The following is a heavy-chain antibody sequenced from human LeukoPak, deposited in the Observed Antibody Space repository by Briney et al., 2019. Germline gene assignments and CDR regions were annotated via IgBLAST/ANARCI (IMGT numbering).Heavy chain of an antibody. J-gene: IGHJ4*02. V-gene: IGHV3-23*01. CDR1: GFTFSSYA. D-gene: IGHD6-19*01. Sequence: GGSLRLSCAASGFTFSSYAMSWVRQAPGKGLEWVSAISGSGGSTYYADSVKGRFTISRDNSKNTLYLQMNSLRAEDTAVYYCAKGHLYSSGRYSAVDYWGQGTLVTVSS. CDR2: ISGSGGST. CDR3: AKGHLYSSGRYSAVDY.